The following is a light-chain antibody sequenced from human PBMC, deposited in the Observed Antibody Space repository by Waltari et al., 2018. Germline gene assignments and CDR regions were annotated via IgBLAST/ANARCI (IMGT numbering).Light chain of an antibody. Sequence: QSALTQPASVSGSPGQSITISCTGTSIDVGGYNYVSWYQQHPGKAPKLMIYDVSNRPSGVSNRFSGSKSGNTASLIISGLQAEDEADYYCSSYTSSSLYVFGRGTKVTVL. V-gene: IGLV2-14*03. J-gene: IGLJ1*01. CDR1: SIDVGGYNY. CDR3: SSYTSSSLYV. CDR2: DVS.